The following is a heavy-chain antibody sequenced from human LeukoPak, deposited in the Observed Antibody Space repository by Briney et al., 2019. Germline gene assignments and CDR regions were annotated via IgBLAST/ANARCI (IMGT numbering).Heavy chain of an antibody. CDR2: IYYSGST. CDR1: GGSISSYY. CDR3: ARDYDPLTSSGSYFDY. V-gene: IGHV4-59*01. D-gene: IGHD1-26*01. J-gene: IGHJ4*02. Sequence: SETLSLTCTVSGGSISSYYWSWIRQPPGKGLEWIGYIYYSGSTNYNPSLKSRVTISVDTSKNQFSLKLSSVTAADTAVYYCARDYDPLTSSGSYFDYWGQGTLVTVSS.